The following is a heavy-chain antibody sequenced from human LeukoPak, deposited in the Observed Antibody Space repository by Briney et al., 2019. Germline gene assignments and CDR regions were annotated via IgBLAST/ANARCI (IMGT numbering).Heavy chain of an antibody. V-gene: IGHV1-2*02. CDR3: ARDYCSGGSCYSWFDP. J-gene: IGHJ5*02. CDR2: IKPDGGRT. Sequence: ASVKVSCTASGYTFTGYYMHWVRQAPGQGLEWMGGIKPDGGRTNYAQKVEGRVTMTSDTSTSTAYLELSRLTSDDTAVYYCARDYCSGGSCYSWFDPWGQGTLVTVSS. D-gene: IGHD2-15*01. CDR1: GYTFTGYY.